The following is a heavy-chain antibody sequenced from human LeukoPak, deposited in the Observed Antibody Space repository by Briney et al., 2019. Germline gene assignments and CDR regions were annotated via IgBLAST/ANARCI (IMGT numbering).Heavy chain of an antibody. CDR3: VRGVRGYTYGSRFDY. V-gene: IGHV3-11*04. D-gene: IGHD5-18*01. Sequence: GGSLRLSCAASGFNFNDYYMSWIRQAPGEGLEWVSYIGSSGGTIYYADSVKGRFTISRDNAKNSLYLQMNSPRDEDTAVYYCVRGVRGYTYGSRFDYWGQGTLVTVSS. CDR2: IGSSGGTI. J-gene: IGHJ4*02. CDR1: GFNFNDYY.